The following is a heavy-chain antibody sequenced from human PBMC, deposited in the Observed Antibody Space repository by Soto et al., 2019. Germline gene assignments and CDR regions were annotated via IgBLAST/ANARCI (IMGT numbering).Heavy chain of an antibody. CDR3: ARSGYSSGWYHWYFDL. CDR2: TNAGNGNT. D-gene: IGHD6-19*01. V-gene: IGHV1-3*01. J-gene: IGHJ2*01. CDR1: GYTFSNYG. Sequence: QVQLVQSGAEVKKPGASVKVSCKASGYTFSNYGIHWVRQAPGQRLEWMGWTNAGNGNTKYSQKFQDRVTITRDTSATTAYMELSNLRSEDTAVFYCARSGYSSGWYHWYFDLWGRGTLVTVSS.